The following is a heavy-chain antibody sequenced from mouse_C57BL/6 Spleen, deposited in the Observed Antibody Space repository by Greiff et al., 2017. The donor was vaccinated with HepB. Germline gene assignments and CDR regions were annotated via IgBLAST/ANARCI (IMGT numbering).Heavy chain of an antibody. CDR2: IRSKSNNYAT. V-gene: IGHV10-1*01. CDR3: VRQGYGSNYFDY. Sequence: EVKLMESGGGLVQPKGSLKLSCAASGFSFNTYAMNWVRQAPGKGLEWVARIRSKSNNYATYYADSVKDRFTISRDDSESMLYLQMNNLKTEDTAMYYCVRQGYGSNYFDYWGQGTTLTVSS. J-gene: IGHJ2*01. CDR1: GFSFNTYA. D-gene: IGHD1-1*01.